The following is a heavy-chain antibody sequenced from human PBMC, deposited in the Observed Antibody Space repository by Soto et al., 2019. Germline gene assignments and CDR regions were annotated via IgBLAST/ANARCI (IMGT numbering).Heavy chain of an antibody. V-gene: IGHV4-4*02. D-gene: IGHD3-10*01. CDR2: IYHSGSA. J-gene: IGHJ6*02. CDR3: ARHVGGVRGGYGMDV. CDR1: GQYIKSNFW. Sequence: SETLSLTCLVSGQYIKSNFWWAWVRQSPGKDLEWIGEIYHSGSAIYTPSLKNRVTLSVDASKNEFSLNMSSVTAADTAVYYCARHVGGVRGGYGMDVWGQGTTVTVSS.